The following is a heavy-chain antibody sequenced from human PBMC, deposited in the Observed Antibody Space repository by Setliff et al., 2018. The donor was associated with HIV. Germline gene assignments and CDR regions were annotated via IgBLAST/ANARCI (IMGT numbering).Heavy chain of an antibody. CDR2: IYYSGST. CDR1: GGSISSGGYY. V-gene: IGHV4-31*03. Sequence: SETLSLTCTVSGGSISSGGYYWSWIRQQSGKGLEWIGYIYYSGSTYYNPSLKSRVTISVDTSKNQFSLKLSSVTAADTAVYYCARGYPVSYYYYMDVWGKGTTVTVSS. J-gene: IGHJ6*03. D-gene: IGHD3-16*02. CDR3: ARGYPVSYYYYMDV.